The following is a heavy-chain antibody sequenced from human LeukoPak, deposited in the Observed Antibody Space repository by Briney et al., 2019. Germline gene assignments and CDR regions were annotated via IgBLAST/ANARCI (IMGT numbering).Heavy chain of an antibody. V-gene: IGHV4-39*07. Sequence: SETLSLTCTVSGGSISNTNYYWGWIRQPPGKGLEWIGSIYYSGSTYYNPSLKSRVTISVDTSKNQFSLKLSSVTAADTAVYYCARGIYDILTGYYAFDIWGQGTMVTVSS. J-gene: IGHJ3*02. CDR1: GGSISNTNYY. CDR2: IYYSGST. D-gene: IGHD3-9*01. CDR3: ARGIYDILTGYYAFDI.